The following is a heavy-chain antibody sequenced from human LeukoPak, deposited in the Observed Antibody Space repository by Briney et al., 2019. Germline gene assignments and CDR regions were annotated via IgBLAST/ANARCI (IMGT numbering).Heavy chain of an antibody. CDR1: GGSISNNY. V-gene: IGHV4-59*01. CDR2: MYYSGST. J-gene: IGHJ4*02. D-gene: IGHD3-16*02. Sequence: SETLSLTCTVSGGSISNNYWSWIRQPPGKALEWIGYMYYSGSTNYNPSLRSRVTISVDTSKNQFSLKLSSVTAADTAVYYCARVSYYDYVWGTYRRFLYYFDHWGRGTLVTVSS. CDR3: ARVSYYDYVWGTYRRFLYYFDH.